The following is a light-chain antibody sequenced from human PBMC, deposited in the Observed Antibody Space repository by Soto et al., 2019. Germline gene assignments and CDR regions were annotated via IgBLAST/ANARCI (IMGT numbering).Light chain of an antibody. CDR3: QHYNSYPYS. CDR1: QNIDRW. J-gene: IGKJ2*03. Sequence: DIHMTQSPSTLSASVGDRVVITCRASQNIDRWLAWYQQKPRKAPQLLIYRASCPESGVPTRFSGSGSGTEFNLTITSLQPDDFATYSCQHYNSYPYSFGQGTKREI. V-gene: IGKV1-5*03. CDR2: RAS.